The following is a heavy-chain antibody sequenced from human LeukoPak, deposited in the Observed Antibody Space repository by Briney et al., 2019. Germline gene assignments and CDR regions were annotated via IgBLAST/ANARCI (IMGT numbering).Heavy chain of an antibody. CDR2: IYHSGST. Sequence: KPSETLSLTCTVSGYSISSGYYWGWIRQPPGKGLEWIGSIYHSGSTYYNPSLKSRVTISVDTSKNQCSLKLSSVTAADTAVYYCARGRFSPNYYYYMDVWGKGTTVTVSS. CDR3: ARGRFSPNYYYYMDV. V-gene: IGHV4-38-2*02. J-gene: IGHJ6*03. CDR1: GYSISSGYY.